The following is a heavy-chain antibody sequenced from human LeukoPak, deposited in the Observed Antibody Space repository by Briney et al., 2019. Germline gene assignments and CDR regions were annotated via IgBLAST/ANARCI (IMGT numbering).Heavy chain of an antibody. J-gene: IGHJ4*02. CDR1: GYTFSTYP. CDR2: INANTGSP. D-gene: IGHD3-22*01. CDR3: VRGIDTTGYFNY. Sequence: ASVKVSCKAFGYTFSTYPLNWVRQAPGQGLEWMGWINANTGSPTYAQGLTGRFVFSLDTSVSTAFLQISSLKAEDTALYYCVRGIDTTGYFNYWGQGTLVTVSS. V-gene: IGHV7-4-1*02.